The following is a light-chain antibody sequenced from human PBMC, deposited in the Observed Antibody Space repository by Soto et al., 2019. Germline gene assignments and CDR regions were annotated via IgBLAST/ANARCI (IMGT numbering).Light chain of an antibody. V-gene: IGKV1-5*03. CDR2: KAS. Sequence: DVQASYSPSMLSASIGERVTITCRASQTMSDWLACHQQKPGKAPKLLIFKASSLESGVPSRFSGSGSGTEFALTIVSLQPHDLATYLCLRYETYGDFGQGTKVDIK. CDR3: LRYETYGD. J-gene: IGKJ1*01. CDR1: QTMSDW.